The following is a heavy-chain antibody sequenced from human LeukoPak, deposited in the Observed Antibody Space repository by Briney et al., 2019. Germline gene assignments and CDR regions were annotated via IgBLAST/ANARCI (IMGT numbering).Heavy chain of an antibody. D-gene: IGHD3-22*01. V-gene: IGHV3-23*01. CDR1: GFTFTNYA. Sequence: PGGSLRLSCAASGFTFTNYAMTWVRQAPGKGLEGVSVIGASCADTYYSDSVKGRFTVSRDNSQNTLFLHMSGMRAEDTAVYFCARRPRDTSGYYLGAFHDWGQGTTVTVSS. CDR2: IGASCADT. J-gene: IGHJ3*01. CDR3: ARRPRDTSGYYLGAFHD.